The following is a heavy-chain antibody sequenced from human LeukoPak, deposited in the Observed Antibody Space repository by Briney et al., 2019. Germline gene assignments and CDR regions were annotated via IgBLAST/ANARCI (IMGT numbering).Heavy chain of an antibody. J-gene: IGHJ6*03. CDR2: ISYSGST. CDR1: GGSISSYY. Sequence: PSETLSLTCTVSGGSISSYYWSWIRQPSGKGLEWIGYISYSGSTNYNPSLKSRVTITVDTSKNQFSLKLSSVTAADTAVYYCARLGYSSSAWGIYYYYMDVWGKGTTVTVSS. D-gene: IGHD6-13*01. V-gene: IGHV4-59*08. CDR3: ARLGYSSSAWGIYYYYMDV.